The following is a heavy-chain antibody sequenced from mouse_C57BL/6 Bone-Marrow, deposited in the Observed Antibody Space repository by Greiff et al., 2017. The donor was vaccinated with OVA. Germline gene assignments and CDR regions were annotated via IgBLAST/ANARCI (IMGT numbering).Heavy chain of an antibody. CDR3: ARKDYYGSSPFDY. V-gene: IGHV5-9*01. J-gene: IGHJ2*01. CDR1: GFTFSSYT. CDR2: ISGGGGNT. D-gene: IGHD1-1*01. Sequence: EVKVVESGGGLVKPGGSLKLSCAASGFTFSSYTMSWVRQTPEKRLEWVATISGGGGNTYYPDSVKGRFTISRDNAKNTLYLQMSSLRSEDTALYYCARKDYYGSSPFDYWGQGTTLTVSS.